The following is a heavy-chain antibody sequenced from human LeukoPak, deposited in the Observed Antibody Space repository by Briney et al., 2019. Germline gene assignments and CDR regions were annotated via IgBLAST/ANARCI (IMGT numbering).Heavy chain of an antibody. CDR2: INHSGST. CDR1: GGSFSGYY. J-gene: IGHJ4*02. Sequence: SETLSLTCAVYGGSFSGYYWSSIRQPPGKGLEWIGEINHSGSTNYNPSLKSRVTISVDTSKNQFSLKLSSVTAADTAVYYCARMGVYYYGSGPNFDYWGQGTLVTVSS. D-gene: IGHD3-10*01. V-gene: IGHV4-34*01. CDR3: ARMGVYYYGSGPNFDY.